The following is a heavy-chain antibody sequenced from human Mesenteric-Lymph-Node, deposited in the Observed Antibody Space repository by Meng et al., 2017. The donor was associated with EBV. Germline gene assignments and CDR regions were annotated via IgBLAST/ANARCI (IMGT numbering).Heavy chain of an antibody. CDR3: ARRIQD. CDR2: ISYSGTT. J-gene: IGHJ4*02. CDR1: VDSISRTSSY. V-gene: IGHV4-39*01. Sequence: QLLLQESGPGLLKPSETLSLTYTVSVDSISRTSSYWGWIRQPPGKGLEWIGSISYSGTTYYNSSLKSRVTISLHTSTNQLSLRLASVTAADTALYFCARRIQDWGQGILVTVSS.